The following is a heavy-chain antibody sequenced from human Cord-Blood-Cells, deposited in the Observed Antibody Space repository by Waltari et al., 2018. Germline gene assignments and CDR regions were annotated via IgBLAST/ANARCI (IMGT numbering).Heavy chain of an antibody. V-gene: IGHV4-39*01. Sequence: QLQLHASGPGLVKPSETLSLTCPVSGGAFSSRSYYCGWISQPPGKGLGRIGSIYYCGSTNYNPSLKSRVTITVDKSKNQFSLKLSSVTAADTAVYYCASPERSGYSGYDDAFDIWGQGTMVTVSS. J-gene: IGHJ3*02. CDR3: ASPERSGYSGYDDAFDI. CDR2: IYYCGST. D-gene: IGHD5-12*01. CDR1: GGAFSSRSYY.